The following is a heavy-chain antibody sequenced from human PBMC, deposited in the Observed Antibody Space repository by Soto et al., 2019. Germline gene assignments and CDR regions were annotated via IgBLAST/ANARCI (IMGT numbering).Heavy chain of an antibody. CDR3: AKDKFYYYDSSGYSTVFDY. J-gene: IGHJ4*02. D-gene: IGHD3-22*01. CDR2: ISGSGGST. Sequence: PGGSLRLSCAASGFSFSSYAMSWVRQAPGKGLEWVSYISGSGGSTDYADSVKGRFTISRDNSRNTLYLQMNSLRAEDTAVYYCAKDKFYYYDSSGYSTVFDYWGQGTLVTVSS. CDR1: GFSFSSYA. V-gene: IGHV3-23*01.